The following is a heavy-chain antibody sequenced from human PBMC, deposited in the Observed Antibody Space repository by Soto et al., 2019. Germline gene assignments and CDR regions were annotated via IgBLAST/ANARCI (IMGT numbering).Heavy chain of an antibody. Sequence: QVQLQESGPGLVKPSETLSLTCTVSSGSVSSGSYYWSWIRQPPGTGLEWIGYIYNSRATRYHPSLKGRLSISVEASKKQCSLKPSSVTAADTVVYYCARRNVALDCCGQGTLCTGSS. CDR2: IYNSRAT. V-gene: IGHV4-61*01. D-gene: IGHD5-12*01. CDR3: ARRNVALDC. J-gene: IGHJ4*02. CDR1: SGSVSSGSYY.